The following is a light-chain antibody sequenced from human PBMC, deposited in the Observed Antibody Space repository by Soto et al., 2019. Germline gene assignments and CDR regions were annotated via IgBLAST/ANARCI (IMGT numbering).Light chain of an antibody. CDR3: QKYNSAQFT. CDR1: QAISNY. CDR2: AAS. V-gene: IGKV1-27*01. Sequence: DIQMTQSPSSLSASVGDRVTITCRASQAISNYLAWYQQKPGKVPKLLIHAASTLQSGVPSRFSGSGSGTDFTLTISSLQPEDAATYYCQKYNSAQFTFGPGTKVDLK. J-gene: IGKJ3*01.